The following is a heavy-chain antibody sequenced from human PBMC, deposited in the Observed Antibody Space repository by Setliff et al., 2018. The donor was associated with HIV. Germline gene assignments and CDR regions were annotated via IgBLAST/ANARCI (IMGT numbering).Heavy chain of an antibody. CDR2: IYHSGST. J-gene: IGHJ4*02. CDR1: NYSISSAYY. Sequence: SETLSLTCAVSNYSISSAYYWGWIRHPPGKGLEWIGSIYHSGSTYYNPSLKSRVTISVDTSKNQFSLRLNSVTATDTALYYCARGRFHRLHRPYSGSGSLGIQYFDYWGQGTLVTVSS. V-gene: IGHV4-38-2*01. CDR3: ARGRFHRLHRPYSGSGSLGIQYFDY. D-gene: IGHD3-10*01.